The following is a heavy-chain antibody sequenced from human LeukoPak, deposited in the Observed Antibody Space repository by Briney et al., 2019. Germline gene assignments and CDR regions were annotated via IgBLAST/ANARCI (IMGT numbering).Heavy chain of an antibody. CDR1: GFNFRDHW. CDR3: ARVGLGIAAAGKEFDY. V-gene: IGHV3-7*03. J-gene: IGHJ4*02. D-gene: IGHD6-13*01. Sequence: GGSLRLSCAGSGFNFRDHWMSWLRQAPEKGPEWVAHIKPDGSEKYYVDSVKGRFIISRDDARNSLYLQMNSLRAEDTAVYYCARVGLGIAAAGKEFDYWGQGTLVTVSS. CDR2: IKPDGSEK.